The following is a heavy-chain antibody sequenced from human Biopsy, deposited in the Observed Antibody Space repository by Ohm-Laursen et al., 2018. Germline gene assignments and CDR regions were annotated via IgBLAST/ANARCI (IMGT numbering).Heavy chain of an antibody. Sequence: TLSFTCIVSGDSDTKYYWSWIRQPPGQGLVWIGHIYYSVRPNENPSLQSRVSISVDTSRNQGSLTLSSVTAADTAVYYCARDSGILNYDNFKYYHYCGMDVWGQGTKVTVSS. J-gene: IGHJ6*02. CDR1: GDSDTKYY. V-gene: IGHV4-59*02. CDR2: IYYSVRP. CDR3: ARDSGILNYDNFKYYHYCGMDV. D-gene: IGHD3-9*01.